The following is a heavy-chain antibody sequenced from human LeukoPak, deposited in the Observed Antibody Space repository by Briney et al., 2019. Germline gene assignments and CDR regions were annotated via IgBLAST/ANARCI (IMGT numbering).Heavy chain of an antibody. Sequence: ASVKVSCKASGYTFTSYGISWVRQAPGQGLEWMGWISAYNGNTNYAQKLQGRVTMTTDTSTSTAYMELRSLRSDDTAVYYCARAYYYDSGGYSEPFDYWGQGTLVTVSS. CDR1: GYTFTSYG. D-gene: IGHD3-22*01. CDR2: ISAYNGNT. J-gene: IGHJ4*02. CDR3: ARAYYYDSGGYSEPFDY. V-gene: IGHV1-18*01.